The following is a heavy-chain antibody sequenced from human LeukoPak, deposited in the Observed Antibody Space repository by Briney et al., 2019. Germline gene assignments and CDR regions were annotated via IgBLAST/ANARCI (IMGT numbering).Heavy chain of an antibody. CDR1: GGTFSSYA. D-gene: IGHD6-19*01. J-gene: IGHJ5*02. V-gene: IGHV1-69*13. CDR3: ARGGTEYSSGWYPYNWFDP. Sequence: SVKVSCKASGGTFSSYAISWVRQAPGQGLEWMGGIIPIFATANYAQKFQGRVTFTADESTSTAYMEVSSLRSEDTAVYYCARGGTEYSSGWYPYNWFDPWGQGTLVTVSS. CDR2: IIPIFATA.